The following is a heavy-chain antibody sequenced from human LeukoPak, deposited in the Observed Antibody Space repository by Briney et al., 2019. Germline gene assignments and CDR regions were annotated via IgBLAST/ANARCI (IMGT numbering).Heavy chain of an antibody. V-gene: IGHV4-59*01. CDR2: IYYSGST. J-gene: IGHJ4*02. Sequence: SETLSLTCTVSGGSISSYYWSWIRQPPGRGLEWIGYIYYSGSTNYNPSLKSRVTISVDTSKNQFSLKLSSVTAADTAVYYCARAAYGDYGFDYWGQGTLVTVSS. CDR3: ARAAYGDYGFDY. D-gene: IGHD4-17*01. CDR1: GGSISSYY.